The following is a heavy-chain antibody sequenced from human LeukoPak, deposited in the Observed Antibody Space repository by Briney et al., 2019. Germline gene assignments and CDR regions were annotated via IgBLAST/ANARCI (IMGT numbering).Heavy chain of an antibody. CDR2: INHSGST. D-gene: IGHD3-10*01. V-gene: IGHV4-34*01. J-gene: IGHJ5*02. Sequence: SETLSLTCAVYGGSFSGYYWSWIRQPPGKGLEWIGEINHSGSTNYNPSLKSRVTISVDTSKNQFSPKLSSVTAADTAVYYCAVSRCRGNNWFDPWSQGTLVTVSS. CDR3: AVSRCRGNNWFDP. CDR1: GGSFSGYY.